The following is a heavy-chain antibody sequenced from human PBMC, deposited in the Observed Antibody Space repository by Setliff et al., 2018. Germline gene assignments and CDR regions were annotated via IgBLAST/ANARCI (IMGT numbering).Heavy chain of an antibody. CDR2: IYTSGST. CDR1: GGSISSGSYY. CDR3: ARVPKWLTGIGY. V-gene: IGHV4-61*09. J-gene: IGHJ4*02. D-gene: IGHD6-19*01. Sequence: SETLSLTCAVSGGSISSGSYYWSWIRQPAGKGLEWIGHIYTSGSTNYNPSLKSRVTISVDTSKNQFSLKLSSVTAADTAVYYCARVPKWLTGIGYWGQGTLVTVSS.